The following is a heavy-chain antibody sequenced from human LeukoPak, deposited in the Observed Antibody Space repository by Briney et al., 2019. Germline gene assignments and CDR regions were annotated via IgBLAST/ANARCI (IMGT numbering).Heavy chain of an antibody. CDR1: GFTFSSYA. J-gene: IGHJ4*02. Sequence: GGSLRLSCAASGFTFSSYAMSWVRQAPGKGLEWVANINPDGSGKYFVDSVKGRFSISRDNANNLVFLQMSSLRAEDTALYYCMSGSGYWGQGTLVTVSS. CDR2: INPDGSGK. V-gene: IGHV3-7*01. D-gene: IGHD2-15*01. CDR3: MSGSGY.